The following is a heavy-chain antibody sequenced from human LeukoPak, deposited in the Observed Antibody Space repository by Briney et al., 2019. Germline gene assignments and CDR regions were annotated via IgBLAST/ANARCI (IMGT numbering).Heavy chain of an antibody. D-gene: IGHD5-12*01. CDR1: GFTFSSYS. J-gene: IGHJ4*02. V-gene: IGHV3-21*04. CDR3: AKDSRRDGYNFRLNYFDY. CDR2: ISSSSSYI. Sequence: GGSLRLSCAASGFTFSSYSMNWVRQAPGKGLEWVSSISSSSSYIYYADSVKGRFTISRDNSKNTLYLQMNSLRAEDTAVYYCAKDSRRDGYNFRLNYFDYWGQGTLVTVSS.